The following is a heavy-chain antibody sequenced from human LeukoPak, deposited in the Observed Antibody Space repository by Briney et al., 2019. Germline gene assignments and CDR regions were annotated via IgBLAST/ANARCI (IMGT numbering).Heavy chain of an antibody. V-gene: IGHV3-7*01. CDR2: IKQDGSEK. CDR1: GFTFSSYW. Sequence: GGSLRLSCAASGFTFSSYWMSWVRQAPGKGLEWVANIKQDGSEKYYVDSVKGRFTISRDNAKNSLYLQMNNLRVEDTAVYYCARAGYTSGYDYWGQGTLVTVSS. CDR3: ARAGYTSGYDY. D-gene: IGHD6-19*01. J-gene: IGHJ4*02.